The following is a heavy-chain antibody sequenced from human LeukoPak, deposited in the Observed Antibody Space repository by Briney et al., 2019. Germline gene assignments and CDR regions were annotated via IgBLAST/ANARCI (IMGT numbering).Heavy chain of an antibody. CDR2: IYYSGSP. CDR3: ARGRYSGYDWVDY. Sequence: SETLSLTCTVSGGSISSYYWRWLRQPPGKGLEWIGYIYYSGSPNYNPSLKSRVTISVDTSKNQFSLKLSSVTAAATAVYYGARGRYSGYDWVDYWGQGTLVTVSS. CDR1: GGSISSYY. D-gene: IGHD5-12*01. J-gene: IGHJ4*02. V-gene: IGHV4-59*01.